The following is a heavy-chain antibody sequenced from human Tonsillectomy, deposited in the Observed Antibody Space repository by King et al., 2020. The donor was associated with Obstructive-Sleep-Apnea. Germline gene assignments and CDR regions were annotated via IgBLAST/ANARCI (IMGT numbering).Heavy chain of an antibody. J-gene: IGHJ6*02. CDR2: ISAYNGNT. Sequence: VQLVESGAEVKKPGASVKVSCKASGYTFTNYGITWVRQAPGQGPEGMGWISAYNGNTNYAQTLQGGVTMTTDTSTSTAYMELRSLRSDDTAVYYCARVGGGYNLDFYYGMDVWGQGTTVTVS. CDR3: ARVGGGYNLDFYYGMDV. CDR1: GYTFTNYG. V-gene: IGHV1-18*01. D-gene: IGHD5-24*01.